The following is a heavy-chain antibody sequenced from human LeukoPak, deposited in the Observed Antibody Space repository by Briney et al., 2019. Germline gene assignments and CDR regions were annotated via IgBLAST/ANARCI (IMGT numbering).Heavy chain of an antibody. CDR3: ASFLSYYYDSSGPPDY. Sequence: PPETLSLTCTVSGYSITRNYYWGWIRQPPGKGLEWIASISHGASTYYNPSLQSRVTISVDTSKNQFSLKLSSVTAADTAVYYCASFLSYYYDSSGPPDYWGQGTLVTVSS. CDR1: GYSITRNYY. V-gene: IGHV4-38-2*02. D-gene: IGHD3-22*01. J-gene: IGHJ4*02. CDR2: ISHGAST.